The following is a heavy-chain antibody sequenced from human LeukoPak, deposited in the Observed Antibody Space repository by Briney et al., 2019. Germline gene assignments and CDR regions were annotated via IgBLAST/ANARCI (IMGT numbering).Heavy chain of an antibody. D-gene: IGHD3-22*01. CDR3: ARVAQGSGYYPGYYYYYGMDV. V-gene: IGHV4-59*12. Sequence: MPSQTLSLTCTVSDGSISSYYWSWIRQPPGKGLEWIGYIYYSGSTNYNPSLKSRVTISVDKSKNQFSLKLSSVTAADTAVYYCARVAQGSGYYPGYYYYYGMDVWGQGTTVTVSS. J-gene: IGHJ6*02. CDR1: DGSISSYY. CDR2: IYYSGST.